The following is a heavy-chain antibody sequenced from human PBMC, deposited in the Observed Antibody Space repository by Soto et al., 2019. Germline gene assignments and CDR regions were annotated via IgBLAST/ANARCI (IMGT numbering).Heavy chain of an antibody. Sequence: QLQLQESGPGLVKPSETLSLTCTVSGGSISSNGYYWGWIRQPPGKGQEWIGNIYQSGVTYYNPHLKSRVTISVDTSRNQFYLKLHSRAAADTAVYYCARLFDYWGQGKLVTVSS. CDR2: IYQSGVT. V-gene: IGHV4-39*01. J-gene: IGHJ4*02. CDR3: ARLFDY. CDR1: GGSISSNGYY.